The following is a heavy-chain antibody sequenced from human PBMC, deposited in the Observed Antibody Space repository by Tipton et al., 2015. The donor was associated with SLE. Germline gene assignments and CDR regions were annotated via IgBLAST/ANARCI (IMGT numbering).Heavy chain of an antibody. D-gene: IGHD6-19*01. CDR3: AKDGLAVAGTNRMDI. J-gene: IGHJ3*02. CDR2: IRYDGSNK. V-gene: IGHV3-30*02. CDR1: GFSFSSYA. Sequence: GSLRLSCAVSGFSFSSYAMHWVRQAPGKGLEWVAFIRYDGSNKYYADSVKGRFAISRDNSKNTLYLQMNSLRAEDTAVYYCAKDGLAVAGTNRMDIWGQGTMVTVSS.